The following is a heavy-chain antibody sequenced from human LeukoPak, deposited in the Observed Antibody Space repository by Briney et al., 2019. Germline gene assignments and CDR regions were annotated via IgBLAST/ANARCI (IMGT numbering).Heavy chain of an antibody. Sequence: PSETLSLTCTASGGSISSYYWSWIRQPAGKGLEWIGRIYTSGSTNYNPSLKSRVTISVDKSKNQFSLKLSSVTAADTAVYYCARDRGQQLGLEYYFDYWGQGTLVTVSS. CDR2: IYTSGST. CDR1: GGSISSYY. V-gene: IGHV4-4*07. D-gene: IGHD6-13*01. CDR3: ARDRGQQLGLEYYFDY. J-gene: IGHJ4*02.